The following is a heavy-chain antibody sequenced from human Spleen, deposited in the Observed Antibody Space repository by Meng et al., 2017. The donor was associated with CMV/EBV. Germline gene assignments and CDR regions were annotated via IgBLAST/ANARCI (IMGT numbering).Heavy chain of an antibody. J-gene: IGHJ5*02. CDR3: ARGPYIVTVPAAVTPGWFDP. V-gene: IGHV4-34*01. CDR1: LSGYY. D-gene: IGHD2-2*01. Sequence: LSGYYWSWVRPPPGKGLEWIGEGTHSGNTNYNPSLQSRVTISVDTSKNQFSLKLRSVTAADMAVYYCARGPYIVTVPAAVTPGWFDPWGQGTLVTVSS. CDR2: GTHSGNT.